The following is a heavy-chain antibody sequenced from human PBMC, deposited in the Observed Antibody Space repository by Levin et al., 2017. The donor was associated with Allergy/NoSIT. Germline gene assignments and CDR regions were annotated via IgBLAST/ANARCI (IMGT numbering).Heavy chain of an antibody. CDR3: ASSVGIAAAGVLRFDP. J-gene: IGHJ5*02. Sequence: ASVKVSCKASGYTFTSYDINWVRQATGQGLEWMGWMNPNSGNTGYAQKFQGRVTMTRNTSISTAYMELSSLRSEDTAVYYCASSVGIAAAGVLRFDPWGQGTLVTVSS. CDR1: GYTFTSYD. V-gene: IGHV1-8*01. D-gene: IGHD6-13*01. CDR2: MNPNSGNT.